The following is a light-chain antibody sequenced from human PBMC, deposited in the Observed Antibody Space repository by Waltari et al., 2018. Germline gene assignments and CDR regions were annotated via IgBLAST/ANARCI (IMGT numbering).Light chain of an antibody. CDR3: AAWDDNLSGWV. CDR2: RNK. Sequence: QSVLTQPPSASGTPGPSVTLSCSGGSSHLGTNYLCWYQQPPETAPNLLPSRNKPRPSGVPDRFSGSKSGTSASLAISGLRSEDEADYYCAAWDDNLSGWVFGGGTKLTVL. J-gene: IGLJ2*01. V-gene: IGLV1-47*01. CDR1: SSHLGTNY.